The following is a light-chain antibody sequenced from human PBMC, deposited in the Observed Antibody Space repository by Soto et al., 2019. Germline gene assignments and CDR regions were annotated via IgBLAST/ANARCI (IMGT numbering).Light chain of an antibody. CDR2: YKSDSDK. J-gene: IGLJ3*02. CDR3: MIWHSSAWV. V-gene: IGLV5-45*01. CDR1: SGTNVGDYK. Sequence: QPVLTQPASLSASPGASASLTCTLRSGTNVGDYKIYWFQQKPGSPPQYLLKYKSDSDKQQGSGVPSRFSGSKDASANAGILLISGLQSEDEADYYCMIWHSSAWVFGGGTKLTVL.